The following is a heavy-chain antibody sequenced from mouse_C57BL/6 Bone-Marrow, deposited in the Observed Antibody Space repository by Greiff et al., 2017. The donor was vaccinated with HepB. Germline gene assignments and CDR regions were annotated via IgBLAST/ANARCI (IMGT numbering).Heavy chain of an antibody. CDR1: GFSFNTYA. J-gene: IGHJ4*01. Sequence: EVKLVESGGGLVQPKGSLKLSCAASGFSFNTYAMNWVRQAPGKGLEWVARIRSKSNNYATYYADSVKDRFTISRDDSESMLYLQMNNLKTEDTAMYYCVRHEGHDYDWAMDYWGQGTSVTVSS. CDR3: VRHEGHDYDWAMDY. D-gene: IGHD2-4*01. CDR2: IRSKSNNYAT. V-gene: IGHV10-1*01.